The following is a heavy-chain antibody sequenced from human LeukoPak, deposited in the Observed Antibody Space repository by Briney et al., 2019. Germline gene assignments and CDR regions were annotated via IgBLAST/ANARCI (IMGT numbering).Heavy chain of an antibody. CDR3: ARDSAGQYCSGGSCLGREFDS. CDR1: GGTFSSYA. CDR2: IIPIFGTA. Sequence: ASVKVSCKASGGTFSSYAISWVRQAPGQGLEWMGGIIPIFGTANYAQKLQGRVTMTTDTSTSTAYMELRSLRSDDTAVYYCARDSAGQYCSGGSCLGREFDSWGQGTLVTVSS. V-gene: IGHV1-69*05. D-gene: IGHD2-15*01. J-gene: IGHJ4*02.